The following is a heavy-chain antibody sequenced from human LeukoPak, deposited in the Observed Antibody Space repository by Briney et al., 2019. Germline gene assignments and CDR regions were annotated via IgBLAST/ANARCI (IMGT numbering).Heavy chain of an antibody. V-gene: IGHV3-23*01. CDR3: ARGGSVFAYFFDY. J-gene: IGHJ4*02. CDR2: IRCSGGTP. CDR1: GSIFSNNA. Sequence: GGSQTLSCAASGSIFSNNAMACARLPPGRGMEWVSAIRCSGGTPYDTDSVKGRFNISRDSSTNTLYVQLSSLRAEDTAIYYCARGGSVFAYFFDYWGEGTLVTVSS. D-gene: IGHD3-10*01.